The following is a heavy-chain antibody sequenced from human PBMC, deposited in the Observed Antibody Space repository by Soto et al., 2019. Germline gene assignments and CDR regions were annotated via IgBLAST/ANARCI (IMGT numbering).Heavy chain of an antibody. D-gene: IGHD3-10*01. CDR3: ARVLGFGDRLGAEGDY. Sequence: QVQLVQSGAEVKKPGASVKVSCKASGYTFTSYGISWVRQAPGQGLEWMGWISAYNGNTNYAQKLQGRVTMTTDTSTSTAYMELRSWRSDATAGYYCARVLGFGDRLGAEGDYWGQGTLVTVSS. CDR2: ISAYNGNT. V-gene: IGHV1-18*01. J-gene: IGHJ4*02. CDR1: GYTFTSYG.